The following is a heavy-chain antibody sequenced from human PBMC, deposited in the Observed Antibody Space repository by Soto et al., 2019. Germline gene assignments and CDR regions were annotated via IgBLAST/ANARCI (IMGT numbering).Heavy chain of an antibody. V-gene: IGHV3-23*01. Sequence: EVQLLESGGGLVHLGGSLRLSCAASGFTFSRYAMSWVRQAPGKGLEWVSTVSGPGSDTYDADSVQGRFTISRDNFKSTLYLQMSSLRAEDTAVSYCAKGKISTTTYTSFDSWGQGTLVTVSS. J-gene: IGHJ5*01. CDR3: AKGKISTTTYTSFDS. CDR1: GFTFSRYA. CDR2: VSGPGSDT. D-gene: IGHD1-26*01.